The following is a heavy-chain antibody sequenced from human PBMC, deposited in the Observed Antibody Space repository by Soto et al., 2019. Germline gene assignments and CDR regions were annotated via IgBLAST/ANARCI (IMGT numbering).Heavy chain of an antibody. CDR2: IYYSGST. V-gene: IGHV4-59*01. Sequence: SETLSLTCTVSGGSISSYYWSWIRQPPGKGLEWIGYIYYSGSTNYNPSLKSRVTISVDTSKNQFSLKLSSVTAADTAVYYCARAPPYYYDSSGYYGPFDYWGQGTLVTVSS. CDR1: GGSISSYY. J-gene: IGHJ4*02. D-gene: IGHD3-22*01. CDR3: ARAPPYYYDSSGYYGPFDY.